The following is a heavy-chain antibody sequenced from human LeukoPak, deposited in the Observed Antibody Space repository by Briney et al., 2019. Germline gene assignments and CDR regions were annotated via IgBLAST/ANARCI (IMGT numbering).Heavy chain of an antibody. CDR2: ISQSGNS. V-gene: IGHV4-30-2*01. D-gene: IGHD3-22*01. CDR1: GDSISSSTCN. CDR3: ARDQVDYDIPDHFDY. Sequence: SETLSLTCKVSGDSISSSTCNWSWIRQPPGKGLEWIGYISQSGNSYFTPSLKSRATTSVDRSKNHFSLTLISVTAADTAVYYCARDQVDYDIPDHFDYWGKGTLVAVSS. J-gene: IGHJ4*02.